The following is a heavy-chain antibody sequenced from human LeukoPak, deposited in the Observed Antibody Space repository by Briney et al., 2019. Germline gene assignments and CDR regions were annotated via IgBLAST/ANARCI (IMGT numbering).Heavy chain of an antibody. D-gene: IGHD4-11*01. V-gene: IGHV4-39*02. CDR2: IYSGGET. J-gene: IGHJ4*02. Sequence: PSETLSLTCTVSGGSIRSSYYYWGWIRQSPGKGLEWIGSIYSGGETHYNPSLNSRVTIFLDTSKNRFSLNLISVTATDTAVYYCVRDYSNFVQGDWGQGTLVTVSS. CDR1: GGSIRSSYYY. CDR3: VRDYSNFVQGD.